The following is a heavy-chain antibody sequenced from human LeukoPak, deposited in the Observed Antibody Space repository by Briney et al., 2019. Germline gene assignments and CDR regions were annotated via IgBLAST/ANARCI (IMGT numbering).Heavy chain of an antibody. CDR1: GFTFSTYW. CDR3: ARINFKSARDY. D-gene: IGHD1-20*01. CDR2: IKQVGIEK. J-gene: IGHJ4*02. V-gene: IGHV3-7*01. Sequence: GGSLRLSCAASGFTFSTYWMSWVRQAPGKGLEWVANIKQVGIEKYYVDSVKGRFTISRDNAKNSLYLQMNSLSAEDTAMYYCARINFKSARDYWGQGTLVTVSS.